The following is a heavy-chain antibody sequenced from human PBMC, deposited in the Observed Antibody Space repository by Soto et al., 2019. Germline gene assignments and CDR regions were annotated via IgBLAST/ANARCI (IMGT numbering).Heavy chain of an antibody. V-gene: IGHV3-23*01. J-gene: IGHJ6*02. Sequence: EVQLLESGGGLVQPGGSLRLSCVASGFTFTYYSMSWVRQAPGKGLEWVSHISGSGDATYYADSVKGRFTISRDNFKNTLYLQMNSVRADDTAVYYGAAPVPASALYDYYDMDVGGQGTTVTVSS. D-gene: IGHD2-2*01. CDR3: AAPVPASALYDYYDMDV. CDR1: GFTFTYYS. CDR2: ISGSGDAT.